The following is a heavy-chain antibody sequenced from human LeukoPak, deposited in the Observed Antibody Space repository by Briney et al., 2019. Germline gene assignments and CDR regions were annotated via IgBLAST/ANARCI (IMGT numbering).Heavy chain of an antibody. J-gene: IGHJ4*02. CDR3: ARLWTVTTPLVPDY. D-gene: IGHD4-17*01. Sequence: GESLNISCQGSGYNFTSYWIAWVRQMPGKGLEWMGIIYPGDSDTTYSPSFQGQVTISADKSISTAYLQWSSLKASDTAMYYCARLWTVTTPLVPDYWGQGTLVTVPS. V-gene: IGHV5-51*01. CDR2: IYPGDSDT. CDR1: GYNFTSYW.